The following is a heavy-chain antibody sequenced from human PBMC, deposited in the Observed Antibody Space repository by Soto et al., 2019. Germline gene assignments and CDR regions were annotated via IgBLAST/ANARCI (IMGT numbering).Heavy chain of an antibody. D-gene: IGHD2-21*02. CDR1: GGTFSSYA. CDR3: ARDCGGDCLNHVADAFDI. V-gene: IGHV1-69*13. Sequence: SVKVSCKASGGTFSSYAISWVRQAPGQGIEWMGGIIPIFGTANYAQKFQGRVTITADESTSTAYMELSSLRSEDTAVYYCARDCGGDCLNHVADAFDIWGQGTMVTVSS. J-gene: IGHJ3*02. CDR2: IIPIFGTA.